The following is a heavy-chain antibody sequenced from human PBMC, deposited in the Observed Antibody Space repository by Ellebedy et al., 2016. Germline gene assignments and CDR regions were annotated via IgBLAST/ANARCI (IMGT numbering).Heavy chain of an antibody. CDR1: GFTFRNFF. V-gene: IGHV3-23*01. D-gene: IGHD4-17*01. J-gene: IGHJ4*02. CDR3: RQGHYADL. CDR2: ISAGGDIT. Sequence: GGSLRLSXVASGFTFRNFFMSWVRQAPGGGLEWVSTISAGGDITFSADSVKGRFTISRDSSKNSVYLQMNNLRVEDTAVYYCRQGHYADLWGQGTLVTVSS.